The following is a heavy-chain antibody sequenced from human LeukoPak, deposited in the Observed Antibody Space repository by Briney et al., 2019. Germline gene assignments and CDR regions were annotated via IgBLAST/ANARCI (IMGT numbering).Heavy chain of an antibody. CDR2: TWYDGSKG. D-gene: IGHD3-9*01. J-gene: IGHJ4*02. Sequence: PGRSLRLSCAASGFTFSSFGMHWVRQAPGKGLEGVAVTWYDGSKGYYADSVKGRFTISRDNTKNTLYLQMNSLRAEDTAAYYYARGLQRPPYDILTGYFLDYWGQGTLVTVSS. V-gene: IGHV3-33*01. CDR1: GFTFSSFG. CDR3: ARGLQRPPYDILTGYFLDY.